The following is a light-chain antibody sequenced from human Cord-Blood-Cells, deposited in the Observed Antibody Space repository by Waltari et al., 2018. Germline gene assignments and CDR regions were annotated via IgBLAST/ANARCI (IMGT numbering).Light chain of an antibody. CDR3: CSYAGSSTYV. Sequence: QSALTQPASVSGSPGQSITISRPGTRRDVGSYNLASWYQQHPGKAPKLMIYEGSKRPSGVSNRFSGSKSGNTASLTISGLQAEDEADYYCCSYAGSSTYVFGTGTKVTVL. V-gene: IGLV2-23*01. CDR2: EGS. J-gene: IGLJ1*01. CDR1: RRDVGSYNL.